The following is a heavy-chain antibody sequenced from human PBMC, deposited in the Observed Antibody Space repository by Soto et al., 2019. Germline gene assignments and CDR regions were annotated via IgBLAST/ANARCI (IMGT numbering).Heavy chain of an antibody. V-gene: IGHV3-30-3*01. J-gene: IGHJ3*02. D-gene: IGHD6-6*01. CDR2: ISYDGSNK. CDR1: GFTFSSYA. CDR3: ARDRRRHSSSSAAFDI. Sequence: PGGSLRLSCAASGFTFSSYAMHWVRQAPGKGLEWVAVISYDGSNKYYADSVKGRFTISRDNSKNTLYLQMNSLRAEDTAVYYCARDRRRHSSSSAAFDIWGQGTMVTVSS.